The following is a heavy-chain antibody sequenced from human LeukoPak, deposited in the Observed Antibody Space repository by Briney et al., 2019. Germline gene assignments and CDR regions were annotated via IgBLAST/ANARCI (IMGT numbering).Heavy chain of an antibody. D-gene: IGHD3-3*01. CDR1: GFTVSSNY. CDR3: ARVGHYDFWSGHNTKYYYYMDV. V-gene: IGHV3-53*01. Sequence: PGGSLRLSCAASGFTVSSNYMTWVRQPPGKGLEWVSIIYSGGDTSYADSVKGRFTISRDSSKNTLYLQMNSLRAEDTAVYYCARVGHYDFWSGHNTKYYYYMDVWGKGTTVTVSS. CDR2: IYSGGDT. J-gene: IGHJ6*03.